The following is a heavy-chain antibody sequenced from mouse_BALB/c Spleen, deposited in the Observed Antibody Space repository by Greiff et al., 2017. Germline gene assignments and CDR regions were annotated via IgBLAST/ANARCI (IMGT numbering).Heavy chain of an antibody. CDR3: ARDEDDYASYYAMDY. V-gene: IGHV2-9*02. CDR1: GFSLTSYG. CDR2: IWAGGST. J-gene: IGHJ4*01. Sequence: QVQLQQSGPGLVAPSQSLSITCTVSGFSLTSYGVHWVRQPPGKGLEWLGVIWAGGSTNYNSALMSRLSISKDNSKSQVFLKMNSLQTDDTAMYYCARDEDDYASYYAMDYWGQGTSVTVSS. D-gene: IGHD2-4*01.